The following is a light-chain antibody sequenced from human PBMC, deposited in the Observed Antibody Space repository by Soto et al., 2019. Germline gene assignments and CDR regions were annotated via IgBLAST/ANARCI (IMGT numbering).Light chain of an antibody. CDR2: GAS. CDR3: QHYCSSPRYT. CDR1: QSVSSSY. V-gene: IGKV3-20*01. Sequence: EIVLTQSPGTLSLSPGERATLSCRASQSVSSSYLAWYQQKPGQAPRLLIYGASSRATGIPDRFSGSESGTDFTLTISRLEPDGVAVYYCQHYCSSPRYTFGQGSKLEIK. J-gene: IGKJ2*01.